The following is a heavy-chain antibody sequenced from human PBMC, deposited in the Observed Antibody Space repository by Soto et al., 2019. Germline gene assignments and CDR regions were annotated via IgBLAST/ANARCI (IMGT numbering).Heavy chain of an antibody. D-gene: IGHD3-22*01. CDR3: ARDNDSSGYYRDAFDI. J-gene: IGHJ3*02. Sequence: SVKVSCKASGGTFSSYAISWVRQAPGQGLEWMGGIIPIFGTANYAQKFQGRVTITADESTSTAHMELSSLRSEDTAVYYCARDNDSSGYYRDAFDIWGQGTMVTVSS. CDR1: GGTFSSYA. CDR2: IIPIFGTA. V-gene: IGHV1-69*13.